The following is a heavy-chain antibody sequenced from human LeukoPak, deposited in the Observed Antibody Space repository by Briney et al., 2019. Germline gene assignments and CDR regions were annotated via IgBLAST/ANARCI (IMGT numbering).Heavy chain of an antibody. CDR3: ARSGYGSRWYFFDH. V-gene: IGHV3-48*02. CDR1: GGSISSSS. Sequence: ETLSLTCTVSGGSISSSSYYWGWIRQAPGKGLEWVSHISSSSSSIYYADSVKGRFTISRDNAKNSLYLQMNSLRDEDTAVYYCARSGYGSRWYFFDHWGQGTLVTVSS. J-gene: IGHJ4*02. CDR2: ISSSSSSI. D-gene: IGHD6-13*01.